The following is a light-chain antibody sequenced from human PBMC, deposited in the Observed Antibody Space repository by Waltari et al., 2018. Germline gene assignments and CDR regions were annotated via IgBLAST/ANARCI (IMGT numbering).Light chain of an antibody. J-gene: IGKJ1*01. CDR3: QQYNTLWT. Sequence: DIQMTLPPSTLTASVGDRVTITCRASQRISTWLAWYQQKPGKAPNLLIYKASNLESGVPSRFSGSGSGTEFTLTISNLQPDDFATYYCQQYNTLWTFGRGTKVEVK. CDR2: KAS. V-gene: IGKV1-5*03. CDR1: QRISTW.